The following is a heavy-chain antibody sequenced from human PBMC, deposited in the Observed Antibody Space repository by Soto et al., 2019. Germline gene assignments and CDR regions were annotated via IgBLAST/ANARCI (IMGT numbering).Heavy chain of an antibody. CDR2: IVVGSGNT. D-gene: IGHD3-22*01. Sequence: SVKVSCKASGYTFTSSAVQWVRQARGQRLEWIGWIVVGSGNTNYAQKFQERVTITRDMSTSTAYMELSSLRSEDTAVYYCAADDSSGYYTLFDYWGQGTLVTVSS. V-gene: IGHV1-58*01. CDR3: AADDSSGYYTLFDY. J-gene: IGHJ4*02. CDR1: GYTFTSSA.